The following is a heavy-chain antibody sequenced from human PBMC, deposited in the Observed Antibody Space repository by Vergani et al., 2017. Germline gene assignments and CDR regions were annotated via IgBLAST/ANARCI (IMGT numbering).Heavy chain of an antibody. CDR1: GYTFTDHY. V-gene: IGHV1-69-2*01. D-gene: IGHD4-17*01. Sequence: EVKLVKSGAEVTKPGATMKISCKVSGYTFTDHYMHWVKQAPGKGLEWMGLVDPEDGETIYAEKFKGRETIAADTSTDTAHLELSSLRSEDTAVYYCATPQSVTTGGMEVWGQGTTVIVSS. CDR2: VDPEDGET. CDR3: ATPQSVTTGGMEV. J-gene: IGHJ6*02.